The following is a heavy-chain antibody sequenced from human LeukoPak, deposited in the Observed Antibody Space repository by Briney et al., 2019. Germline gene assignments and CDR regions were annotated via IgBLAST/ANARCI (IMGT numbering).Heavy chain of an antibody. D-gene: IGHD3-10*01. CDR2: IYYSGST. V-gene: IGHV4-39*07. J-gene: IGHJ4*02. CDR3: ARGGPYYYGSGIQGPVDY. Sequence: ASETLSLTCTVSGGSISSSSYYWGWIRQPPGKGLEWIGSIYYSGSTYYNPSLKSRVTISVDTSKNQFSLKLSSVTAADTAVYYCARGGPYYYGSGIQGPVDYWGQGTLVTVSS. CDR1: GGSISSSSYY.